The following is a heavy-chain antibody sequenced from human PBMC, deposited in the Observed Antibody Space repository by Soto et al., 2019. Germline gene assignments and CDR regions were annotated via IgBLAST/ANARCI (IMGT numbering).Heavy chain of an antibody. V-gene: IGHV1-18*01. D-gene: IGHD5-12*01. J-gene: IGHJ6*02. CDR1: GYIFVNYG. Sequence: QVQLVQSGDEVRKPGSSVKVSCKASGYIFVNYGIAWVRQAPGQGLEWMGWISPYSGNTHYASKVQGRLPMTTDTSTSTAYMVLGSLTSDDTAVYYCSMVATSVTPTPQDVWGQGTTVTVSS. CDR3: SMVATSVTPTPQDV. CDR2: ISPYSGNT.